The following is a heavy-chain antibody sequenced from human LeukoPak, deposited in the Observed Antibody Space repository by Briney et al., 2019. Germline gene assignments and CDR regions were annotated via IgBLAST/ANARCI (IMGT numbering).Heavy chain of an antibody. D-gene: IGHD3-10*01. V-gene: IGHV3-23*01. CDR2: ISGSGGST. CDR1: GFTFSSYA. J-gene: IGHJ4*02. CDR3: GGSGSYTDLDY. Sequence: PGGSLRLSCAASGFTFSSYAMSWVRQAPGKGLEWVSAISGSGGSTYYADSVKGRFTISRDNSKNTLYLQMNSPRAEDTAVYYCGGSGSYTDLDYWGQGTLVTVSS.